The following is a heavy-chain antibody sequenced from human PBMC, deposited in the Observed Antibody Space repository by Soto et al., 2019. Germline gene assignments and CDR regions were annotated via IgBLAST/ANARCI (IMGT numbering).Heavy chain of an antibody. CDR1: GFTFSDYY. CDR2: ISSSGSTI. V-gene: IGHV3-11*01. D-gene: IGHD3-3*01. Sequence: PGGSLRLSCAASGFTFSDYYMSWIRQAPGKGLEGVSYISSSGSTIYYADSVKGRFTISRDNAKNSLYLQMNSLRAEDTAVYYCARGRYYDFWSGYTPPDYWGQGTLVTVSS. CDR3: ARGRYYDFWSGYTPPDY. J-gene: IGHJ4*02.